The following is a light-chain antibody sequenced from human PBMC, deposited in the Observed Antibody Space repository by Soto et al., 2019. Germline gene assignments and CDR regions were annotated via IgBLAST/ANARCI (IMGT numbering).Light chain of an antibody. V-gene: IGKV1-39*01. CDR2: AAS. J-gene: IGKJ1*01. Sequence: DIQMTQSPSSLSASVRDRVTITCRASQSISSSLNWYQQKPGKAPKLLIYAASSLRGGVPSRFSGSGSGTDFTLTITNLQLEDFATYYCQQGHSTPTFGQGTKVEIK. CDR1: QSISSS. CDR3: QQGHSTPT.